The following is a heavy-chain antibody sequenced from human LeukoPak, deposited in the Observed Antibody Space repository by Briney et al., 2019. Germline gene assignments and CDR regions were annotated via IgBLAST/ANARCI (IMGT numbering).Heavy chain of an antibody. Sequence: PGRSLRLSCAASGFTFDDYAMHWVRQAPGKGLEWVSGIGWNSDSIGYADSVKGRFTISRDNAKNSLYLQMNSLRAEDTAVYYCARDLMGIAYRGAFYYWGQGTLVTVSS. CDR3: ARDLMGIAYRGAFYY. D-gene: IGHD6-13*01. CDR2: IGWNSDSI. J-gene: IGHJ4*02. CDR1: GFTFDDYA. V-gene: IGHV3-9*01.